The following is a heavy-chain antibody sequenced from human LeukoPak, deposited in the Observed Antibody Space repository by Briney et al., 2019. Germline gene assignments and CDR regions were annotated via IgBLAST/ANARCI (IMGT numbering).Heavy chain of an antibody. J-gene: IGHJ5*02. CDR2: IYYSGST. CDR3: VRWQSGSMFHPP. D-gene: IGHD3-10*02. Sequence: PSETLSLTCTVSGGSISSYYWSWIRQPPGKGLEWIGYIYYSGSTNYNPSLKSRVTISVDTSKNQFSLKLSSVTAADTAVYYCVRWQSGSMFHPPWGRGTLVTVSS. V-gene: IGHV4-59*08. CDR1: GGSISSYY.